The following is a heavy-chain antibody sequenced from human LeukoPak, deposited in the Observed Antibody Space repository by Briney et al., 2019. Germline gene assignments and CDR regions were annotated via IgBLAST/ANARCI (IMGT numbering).Heavy chain of an antibody. V-gene: IGHV1-24*01. CDR1: GYTLTELS. CDR2: FDPEDGET. J-gene: IGHJ3*02. D-gene: IGHD3-22*01. CDR3: AREMGSGYAFDI. Sequence: ASVKVSCKVSGYTLTELSMHWVRQAPGKGLERMGGFDPEDGETIYAQKFQGRVTMTEDTSTDTAYMELSSLRSEDTAVYYCAREMGSGYAFDIWGQGTMVTVSS.